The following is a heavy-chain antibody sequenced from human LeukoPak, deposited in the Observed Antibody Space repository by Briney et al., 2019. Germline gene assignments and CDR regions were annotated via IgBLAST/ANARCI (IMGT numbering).Heavy chain of an antibody. CDR3: AKYYDSSGYSGVVY. V-gene: IGHV3-23*01. D-gene: IGHD3-22*01. J-gene: IGHJ4*02. Sequence: ETLSLTCAVYGGSFSGYYWSWIRQPPGKGLEWVSAISGSGGSRYYADSVKGRFTISRDNSKNTLYLQMNSLRAEDTAVYYCAKYYDSSGYSGVVYWGQGTLVTVSS. CDR2: ISGSGGSR. CDR1: GGSFSGYY.